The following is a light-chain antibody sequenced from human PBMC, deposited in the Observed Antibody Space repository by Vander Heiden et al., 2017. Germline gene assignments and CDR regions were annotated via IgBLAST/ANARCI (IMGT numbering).Light chain of an antibody. CDR2: QDS. V-gene: IGLV3-1*01. J-gene: IGLJ2*01. Sequence: SYELTQPPSVSVSPGQPASITCSGDKLGDKYACWYQQKPGQAPVLVIYQDSKRPSGFPERFAGSNSGNTATLTISGTQAMDEADYYCQAWDSSTVVFGGGTKLTVL. CDR1: KLGDKY. CDR3: QAWDSSTVV.